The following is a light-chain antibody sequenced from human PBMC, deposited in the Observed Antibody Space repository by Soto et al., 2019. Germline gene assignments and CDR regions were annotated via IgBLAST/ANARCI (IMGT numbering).Light chain of an antibody. CDR2: DAS. J-gene: IGKJ1*01. Sequence: PGERATLSCRASENIGRSLSWYQQRPGQAPGLLIYDASNRAAGIPARFGSSGSGTDFTLTISRLEPEDVAVYYCLQRSDWRTFGRGTKVDIK. CDR1: ENIGRS. CDR3: LQRSDWRT. V-gene: IGKV3-11*01.